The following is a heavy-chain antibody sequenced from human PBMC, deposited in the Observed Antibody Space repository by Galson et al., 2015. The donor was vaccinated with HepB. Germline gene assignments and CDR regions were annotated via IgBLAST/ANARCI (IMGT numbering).Heavy chain of an antibody. CDR3: AREQPMINTVTTVASTGSWFDP. CDR1: GYTFTGYY. V-gene: IGHV1-2*02. CDR2: INPNSGGT. J-gene: IGHJ5*02. D-gene: IGHD4-17*01. Sequence: SCKASGYTFTGYYMHWVRQAPGQGLEWMGWINPNSGGTNYAQKFQGRVTMTRDTSISTAYMELSRLRSDDTAVYYCAREQPMINTVTTVASTGSWFDPWGQGTLVTVSS.